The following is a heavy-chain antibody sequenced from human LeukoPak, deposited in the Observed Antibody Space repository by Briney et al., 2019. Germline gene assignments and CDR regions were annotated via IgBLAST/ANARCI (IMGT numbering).Heavy chain of an antibody. CDR3: ARDLGYCSGGSCYWGRDY. J-gene: IGHJ4*02. CDR1: GGSISSSSYY. CDR2: IYYSGST. D-gene: IGHD2-15*01. Sequence: SETLSLTCTVSGGSISSSSYYWGWIRQPPGKGLEWIGSIYYSGSTYYSPSLKSRVTISVDTSKNQFSLKLSSVTAADTAVYYCARDLGYCSGGSCYWGRDYWGQGTLVTVSS. V-gene: IGHV4-39*07.